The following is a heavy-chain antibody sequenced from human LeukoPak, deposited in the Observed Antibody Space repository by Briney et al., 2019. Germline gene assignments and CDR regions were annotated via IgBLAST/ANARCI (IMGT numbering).Heavy chain of an antibody. V-gene: IGHV3-23*01. D-gene: IGHD3-22*01. J-gene: IGHJ6*03. CDR2: ISGSGGST. Sequence: PSETLSLTCAVYGGSFSGYYWSWVRQAPGKGLEWVSAISGSGGSTYYADSVKGRFTISRDNSKNTLYLQMNSLRAEDTAVYYCAKFYYDSSGYYLGRYMDVWGKGTTVTVSS. CDR3: AKFYYDSSGYYLGRYMDV. CDR1: GGSFSGYY.